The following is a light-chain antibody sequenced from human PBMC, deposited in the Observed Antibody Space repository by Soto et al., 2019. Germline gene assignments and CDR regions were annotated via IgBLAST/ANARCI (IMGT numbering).Light chain of an antibody. V-gene: IGKV3-15*01. CDR3: QQYNNWPPMYT. CDR2: GAS. J-gene: IGKJ2*01. CDR1: QSVSSN. Sequence: EIVMTQSPATLSVSPRERATLSCRASQSVSSNLAWYQQKPGQAPRLLIDGASTRATGIPARFSGSGSGTEFTLTISSLQSEDFAVYYCQQYNNWPPMYTFGQGTKLEIK.